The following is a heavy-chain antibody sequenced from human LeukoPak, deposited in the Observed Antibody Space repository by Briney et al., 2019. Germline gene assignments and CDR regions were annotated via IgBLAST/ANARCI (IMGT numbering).Heavy chain of an antibody. CDR3: AKGGYCSSTSCPQDY. J-gene: IGHJ4*02. CDR1: GFTFSSYS. Sequence: GGSLRLSCAASGFTFSSYSMNWVRQAPGKGLEWVSSISSSSSYIYYADSVKGRFTISRDNAKNSLYLQMNSLRAEDTAVYYCAKGGYCSSTSCPQDYWGQGTLVTVSS. V-gene: IGHV3-21*01. D-gene: IGHD2-2*01. CDR2: ISSSSSYI.